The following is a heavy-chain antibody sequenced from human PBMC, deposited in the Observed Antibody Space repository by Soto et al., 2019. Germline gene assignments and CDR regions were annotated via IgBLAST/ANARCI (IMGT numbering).Heavy chain of an antibody. CDR2: MYHGGNT. Sequence: SETLSLTCTVSNYSISNPHYWGWIRQPPGKGPEWIASMYHGGNTFYNPSLKSRITMSMDTSKNQFSLKLRFMTAADTAVYYCARDRGASDRPFTIYGMDVWGQGTTVTVSS. CDR1: NYSISNPHY. CDR3: ARDRGASDRPFTIYGMDV. J-gene: IGHJ6*02. V-gene: IGHV4-38-2*02. D-gene: IGHD1-1*01.